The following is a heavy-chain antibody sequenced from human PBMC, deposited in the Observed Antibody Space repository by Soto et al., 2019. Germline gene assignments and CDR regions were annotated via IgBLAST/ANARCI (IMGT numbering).Heavy chain of an antibody. Sequence: QVQLVESGGGVVQPGRSLRLSCAASGFTFSSYAMHWVRQAPGKGLEWVAVISYDGSNKYYADSVKGRFTISRDNSKNTLYLQMNSLRAEDTAVYYCARDLEGTPGWWYDYYYGMDVWGQGTTVTVSS. J-gene: IGHJ6*02. CDR1: GFTFSSYA. V-gene: IGHV3-30-3*01. CDR2: ISYDGSNK. CDR3: ARDLEGTPGWWYDYYYGMDV. D-gene: IGHD2-15*01.